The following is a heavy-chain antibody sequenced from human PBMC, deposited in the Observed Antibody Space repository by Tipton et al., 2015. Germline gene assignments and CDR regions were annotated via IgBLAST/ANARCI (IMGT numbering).Heavy chain of an antibody. D-gene: IGHD3-22*01. Sequence: QLVQSGAEVKKPGESLKISCKGSGYTFGHYWIAWVRQMPGKGLEWMGIIYPGDSHTRYNPSFEGQVTISADKSISTAYLQWSSLKASDTAMYYCARHVSFYYDTHGYDALDIWAQGTRVTVSS. CDR3: ARHVSFYYDTHGYDALDI. V-gene: IGHV5-51*01. J-gene: IGHJ3*02. CDR2: IYPGDSHT. CDR1: GYTFGHYW.